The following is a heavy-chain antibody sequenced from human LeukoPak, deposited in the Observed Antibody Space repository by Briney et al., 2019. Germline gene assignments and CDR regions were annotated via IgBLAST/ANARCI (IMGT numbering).Heavy chain of an antibody. D-gene: IGHD3-22*01. CDR3: AKGPTYYYDSSGYYDHFDY. CDR1: GFTFSSYS. J-gene: IGHJ4*02. V-gene: IGHV3-21*04. CDR2: ISSSGSYI. Sequence: GGSLRLSCAASGFTFSSYSMNWVRQAPGKGLEWVSSISSSGSYIYYADSVKGRFTISRDNSKNTLYLQMNSLRAEDTAVYYCAKGPTYYYDSSGYYDHFDYWGQGTLVTVSS.